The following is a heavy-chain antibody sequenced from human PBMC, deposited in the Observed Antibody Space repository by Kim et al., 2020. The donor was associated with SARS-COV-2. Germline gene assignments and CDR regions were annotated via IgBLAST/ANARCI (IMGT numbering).Heavy chain of an antibody. CDR3: ARGLYDFWSGHLTFDY. CDR2: INHSGST. Sequence: SETLSLTCAVYGGSFSGYYWSWIRQPPGKGLEWIGEINHSGSTNYNPSLKSRVTISVDTSKNQFSLKLSSVTAADTAVYYCARGLYDFWSGHLTFDYWG. J-gene: IGHJ4*01. V-gene: IGHV4-34*01. D-gene: IGHD3-3*01. CDR1: GGSFSGYY.